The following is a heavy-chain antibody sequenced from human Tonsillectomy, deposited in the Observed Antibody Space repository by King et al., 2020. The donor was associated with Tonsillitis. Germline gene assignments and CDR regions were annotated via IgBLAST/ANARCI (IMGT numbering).Heavy chain of an antibody. CDR1: GYTFIKYG. V-gene: IGHV1-18*04. CDR3: ARDGGDYGDYEGFDY. CDR2: ISTYNGNT. J-gene: IGHJ4*02. D-gene: IGHD4-17*01. Sequence: QLVQSGTEVKKPGASVKVSCKASGYTFIKYGISWIRQAPGQGLEWMGWISTYNGNTNYAQKLQGRVTMTKDTSTSIAYMELRSLRADHTAVYYCARDGGDYGDYEGFDYWGQGTLVTVSS.